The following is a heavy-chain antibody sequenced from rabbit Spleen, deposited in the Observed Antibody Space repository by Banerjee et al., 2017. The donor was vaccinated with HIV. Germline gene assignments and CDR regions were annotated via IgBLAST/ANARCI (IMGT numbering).Heavy chain of an antibody. J-gene: IGHJ6*01. CDR1: GFDLSSGYW. Sequence: QEQLEESGGGLVKPGASLTLTCTASGFDLSSGYWICWVRQAPGKGLEWIACIYTGSNDNTYYANWAKGRFIISKTSSTTVTLQMTSLSVADTATYFCASGNIIATDFWGPGTLVTVS. D-gene: IGHD1-1*01. CDR3: ASGNIIATDF. CDR2: IYTGSNDNT. V-gene: IGHV1S45*01.